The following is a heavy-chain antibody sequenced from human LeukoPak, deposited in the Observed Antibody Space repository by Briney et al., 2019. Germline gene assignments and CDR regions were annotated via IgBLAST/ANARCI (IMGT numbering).Heavy chain of an antibody. Sequence: PGGSLRLSCAASRFAFNTYSMNWVRQAPGKGLEWVSFIFSSSTYIYYTDSVKGRFTISRDNARNSLYLQMDNLRAEDTGVYYCARDFYDGFALDYWGQGTLVTVSS. D-gene: IGHD2/OR15-2a*01. CDR3: ARDFYDGFALDY. J-gene: IGHJ4*02. CDR1: RFAFNTYS. CDR2: IFSSSTYI. V-gene: IGHV3-21*03.